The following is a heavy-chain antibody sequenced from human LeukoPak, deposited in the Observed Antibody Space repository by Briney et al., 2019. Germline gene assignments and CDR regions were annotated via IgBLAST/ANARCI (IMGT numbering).Heavy chain of an antibody. CDR2: IYTSGST. CDR1: GGSISSYY. CDR3: ARESPYSSSWYYYYYMDV. D-gene: IGHD6-13*01. V-gene: IGHV4-4*07. J-gene: IGHJ6*03. Sequence: SETLSLTCTVSGGSISSYYWSWIRQPAGKGLEWIGRIYTSGSTNYNPSLKSRVTMSVDTSKNQFSLKLSPVTAADTAVYYCARESPYSSSWYYYYYMDVWGKGTTVTVPS.